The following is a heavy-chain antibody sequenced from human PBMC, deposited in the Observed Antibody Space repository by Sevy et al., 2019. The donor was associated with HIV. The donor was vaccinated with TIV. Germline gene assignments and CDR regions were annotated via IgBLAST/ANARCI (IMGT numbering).Heavy chain of an antibody. CDR3: AKDHYGDPGGAFDI. D-gene: IGHD4-17*01. V-gene: IGHV3-9*01. CDR1: GFTFDDYA. Sequence: SLKISCAASGFTFDDYAMHWVRQAPGKGLEWVSGISWNSGSIGYADSVKGRFTISRDNAKNSLYLQMNSLRAEDTALYYCAKDHYGDPGGAFDIWGQGTMVTVSS. J-gene: IGHJ3*02. CDR2: ISWNSGSI.